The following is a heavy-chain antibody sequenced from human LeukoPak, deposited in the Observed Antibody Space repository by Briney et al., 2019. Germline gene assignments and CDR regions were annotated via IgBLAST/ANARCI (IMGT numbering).Heavy chain of an antibody. CDR1: GFTFSSYS. CDR2: ISSSSSTI. Sequence: GGSLRLSCAASGFTFSSYSMNWVRQAPGKGLEWVSYISSSSSTIYYADSVRGRFTISRDNAKNSLYLRMNSLRAEDTAMYYCAGEGSAFDPWGQGTLVTVSS. V-gene: IGHV3-48*01. J-gene: IGHJ5*02. CDR3: AGEGSAFDP. D-gene: IGHD1-26*01.